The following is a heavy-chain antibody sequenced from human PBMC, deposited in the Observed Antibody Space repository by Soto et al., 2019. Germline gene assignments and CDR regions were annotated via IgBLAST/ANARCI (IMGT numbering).Heavy chain of an antibody. CDR1: GFIFGTYG. D-gene: IGHD2-21*01. J-gene: IGHJ4*02. Sequence: TVGSLRLSCAASGFIFGTYGMHWVRQAPGKGLEWVAGIWYDGSVKTYVDSVKGRFSIYRDNSQNIVYLQMNTLSAEDTAVYYCARADCGGQCPCDYWGQGTLVTVSS. V-gene: IGHV3-33*01. CDR3: ARADCGGQCPCDY. CDR2: IWYDGSVK.